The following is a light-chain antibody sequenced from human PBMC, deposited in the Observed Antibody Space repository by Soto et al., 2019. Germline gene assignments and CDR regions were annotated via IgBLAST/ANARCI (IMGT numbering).Light chain of an antibody. Sequence: QSALTQPASVSGSPGQTITISCTGTSSDVGGYNYLSWYQQHPGKAPKVMIYEVSTRPSGVSNRFSGSKSGNTASLTISGLQAEDEADYFCSSYTTSGTTVFVGGTKLTVL. V-gene: IGLV2-14*01. J-gene: IGLJ3*02. CDR1: SSDVGGYNY. CDR3: SSYTTSGTTV. CDR2: EVS.